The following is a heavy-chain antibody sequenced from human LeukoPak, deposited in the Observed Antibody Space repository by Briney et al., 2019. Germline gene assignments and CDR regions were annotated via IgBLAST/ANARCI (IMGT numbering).Heavy chain of an antibody. J-gene: IGHJ6*02. Sequence: PGGSLRLSCAASGFTFGSYGMHWVRQAPGKGLEWVAVIWYDGSNKYYADSVKGRFTISRDNSKNTLYLQMNSLRAEDTAVYYCARDHKRYYYGSGSYFGLNYGMDVWGQGTTVTVSS. CDR1: GFTFGSYG. D-gene: IGHD3-10*01. CDR3: ARDHKRYYYGSGSYFGLNYGMDV. V-gene: IGHV3-33*01. CDR2: IWYDGSNK.